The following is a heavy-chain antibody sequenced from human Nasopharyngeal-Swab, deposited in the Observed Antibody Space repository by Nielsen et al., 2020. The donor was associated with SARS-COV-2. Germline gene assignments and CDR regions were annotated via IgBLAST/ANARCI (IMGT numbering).Heavy chain of an antibody. Sequence: GGSLRLSCAASGFTFSSYAMSWVRQASGKGLEWVSVIYSGGSSTYYADSVKGRFTISRDNSKNTLYLQMNSLRAEDTAVYYCAKGMYYYGSGTSNYYYYYGMDVWGQGTTVTVSS. CDR2: IYSGGSST. CDR3: AKGMYYYGSGTSNYYYYYGMDV. V-gene: IGHV3-23*03. J-gene: IGHJ6*02. D-gene: IGHD3-10*01. CDR1: GFTFSSYA.